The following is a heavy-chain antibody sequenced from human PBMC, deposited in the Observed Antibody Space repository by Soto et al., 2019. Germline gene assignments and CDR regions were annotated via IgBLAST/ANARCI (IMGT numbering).Heavy chain of an antibody. CDR1: GFTFSIYV. D-gene: IGHD2-2*01. CDR2: ISYDGSNK. V-gene: IGHV3-30-3*01. CDR3: ARAGAHCSSTSCYAQFDY. Sequence: PGGSLRLSCAASGFTFSIYVMHWVRQAPGKGLEWVAVISYDGSNKYYADSVKGRFTISRDNSKNTLYLQMNSLRAEDTAVYYCARAGAHCSSTSCYAQFDYWGQGTLVTVSS. J-gene: IGHJ4*02.